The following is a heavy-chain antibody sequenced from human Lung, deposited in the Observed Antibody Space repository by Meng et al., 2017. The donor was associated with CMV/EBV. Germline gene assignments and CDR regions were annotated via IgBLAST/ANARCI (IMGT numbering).Heavy chain of an antibody. J-gene: IGHJ6*02. CDR3: ARDLGYCSSTSCYYYYGMDV. CDR1: GGSISSYY. D-gene: IGHD2-2*01. Sequence: SETXSLXXTVSGGSISSYYWSWIRQPPGKGLEWIGYIYYSGSTNYNPSLKSRVTISVDTSKNQFSLKLSSVTAADTAVYYYARDLGYCSSTSCYYYYGMDVWGQGXTVTVSS. V-gene: IGHV4-59*01. CDR2: IYYSGST.